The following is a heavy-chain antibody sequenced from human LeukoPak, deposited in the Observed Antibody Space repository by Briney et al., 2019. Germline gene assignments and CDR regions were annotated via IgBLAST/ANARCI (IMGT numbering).Heavy chain of an antibody. CDR1: LDSATSNF. J-gene: IGHJ4*02. CDR3: AREILGGFNPGAY. V-gene: IGHV4-4*02. D-gene: IGHD1-14*01. Sequence: PSETLSLTCTVSLDSATSNFWSWVRQPPGKGLEWIGEIHRSGSPNYNPSLQSRVTISIDRSRNQIVLELSSVTAADTAFYYCAREILGGFNPGAYWGQGTLVTVSS. CDR2: IHRSGSP.